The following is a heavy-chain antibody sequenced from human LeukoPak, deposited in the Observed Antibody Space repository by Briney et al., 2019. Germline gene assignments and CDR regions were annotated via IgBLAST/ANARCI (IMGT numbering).Heavy chain of an antibody. CDR3: ARFAVTNDYYYGMDV. CDR2: IYPSDSDT. Sequence: GESLKISCQGSGYRFTTNWIGWVRQMPGKGLEWMGIIYPSDSDTRYSPSFQGQVTISADKSISTAYLQWSSLKASDTAMYYCARFAVTNDYYYGMDVWGQGTTVTVSS. V-gene: IGHV5-51*01. CDR1: GYRFTTNW. J-gene: IGHJ6*02. D-gene: IGHD4-11*01.